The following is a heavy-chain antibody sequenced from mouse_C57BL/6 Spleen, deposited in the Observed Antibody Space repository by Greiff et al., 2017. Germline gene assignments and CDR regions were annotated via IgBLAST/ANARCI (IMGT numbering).Heavy chain of an antibody. CDR1: GYTFTDYY. Sequence: VKLQQSGAELVRPGASVKLSCKASGYTFTDYYINWVKQRPGQGLEWIARIYPGSGNTYYNEKFKGKATLTAEKSSSTAYMQLSSLTSEDSAVYFCARDGDEYPYAMDYWGQGTSVTVSS. CDR3: ARDGDEYPYAMDY. CDR2: IYPGSGNT. J-gene: IGHJ4*01. D-gene: IGHD5-1*01. V-gene: IGHV1-76*01.